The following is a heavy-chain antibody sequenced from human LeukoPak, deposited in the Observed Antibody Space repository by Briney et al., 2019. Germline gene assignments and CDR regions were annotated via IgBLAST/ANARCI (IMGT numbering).Heavy chain of an antibody. CDR2: IYYSGST. D-gene: IGHD6-19*01. CDR3: ARHREVAALLDAFDI. Sequence: KPSETLSLTCTVSGGSISSSSYDWGWIRQPPGKGLEWIGSIYYSGSTYYNPSLKSRVTISVDTSRNQFSLKLSSVTAADTAVYYCARHREVAALLDAFDIWGQGTMVTVSS. J-gene: IGHJ3*02. CDR1: GGSISSSSYD. V-gene: IGHV4-39*01.